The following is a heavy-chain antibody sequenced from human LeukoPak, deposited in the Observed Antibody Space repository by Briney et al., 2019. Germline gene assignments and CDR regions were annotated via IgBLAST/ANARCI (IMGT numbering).Heavy chain of an antibody. CDR3: ALWGVRVHD. J-gene: IGHJ4*02. CDR1: GFTFSSYG. D-gene: IGHD3-10*01. CDR2: ISGSGGST. Sequence: GGSLRLSCAASGFTFSSYGMSWVRQAPGKGLEWVSAISGSGGSTYYADSVKGRFTISRDNSKNTLYLQMNSLRARDTAVYYCALWGVRVHDWGQGTLVTVSS. V-gene: IGHV3-23*01.